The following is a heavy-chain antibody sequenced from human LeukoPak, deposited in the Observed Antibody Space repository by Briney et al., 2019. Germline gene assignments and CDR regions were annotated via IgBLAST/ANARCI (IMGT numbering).Heavy chain of an antibody. CDR1: GYTFTSYD. Sequence: ASVKVSCKASGYTFTSYDINWVRQATGQGLEWMGWMNPNSGNTGYAQKFQDRVTMTRNTSISTAYMELSSLRSEDTAVYYCARAIGGYSGYETYYYYYMDVWGKGTTVTVSS. J-gene: IGHJ6*03. CDR2: MNPNSGNT. CDR3: ARAIGGYSGYETYYYYYMDV. D-gene: IGHD5-12*01. V-gene: IGHV1-8*01.